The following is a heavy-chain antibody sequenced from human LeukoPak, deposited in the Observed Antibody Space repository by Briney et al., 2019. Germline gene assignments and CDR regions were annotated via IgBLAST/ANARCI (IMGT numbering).Heavy chain of an antibody. CDR1: GYIFTGYY. Sequence: ASVKVSCKASGYIFTGYYMHWVRQAPGKGLEWMGGFDPEDGETIYAQKFQGRVTMTEDTSTDTAYMELSSLRSEDTAVYYCATANSLYSYYYDSSGYYGLDYWGQGTLVTVSS. CDR2: FDPEDGET. V-gene: IGHV1-24*01. J-gene: IGHJ4*02. D-gene: IGHD3-22*01. CDR3: ATANSLYSYYYDSSGYYGLDY.